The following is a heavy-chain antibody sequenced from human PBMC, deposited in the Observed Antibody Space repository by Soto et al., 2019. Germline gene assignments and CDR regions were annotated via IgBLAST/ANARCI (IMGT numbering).Heavy chain of an antibody. CDR1: GYAFTSYD. J-gene: IGHJ6*02. CDR2: MNPNSGNT. CDR3: ARDRETYGMDV. V-gene: IGHV1-8*01. Sequence: QVQLVQSGAEVNKPRASVKVSCKASGYAFTSYDINWVRQATGQGLEWMGWMNPNSGNTAYAQKFQGRVTMTRNTSISTAYMELSSLRSEDTAVYYCARDRETYGMDVWGRGTTVTVSS.